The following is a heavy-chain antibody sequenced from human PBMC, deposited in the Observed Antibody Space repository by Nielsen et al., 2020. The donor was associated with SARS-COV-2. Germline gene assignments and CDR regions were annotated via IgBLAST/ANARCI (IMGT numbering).Heavy chain of an antibody. V-gene: IGHV4-59*01. J-gene: IGHJ3*02. Sequence: SETLSLTCTVSGGSISGYYWSWIRQPPGKGLEGIGCIFYTGNTYYNPSFQSRVTIPVDTSQNQFSLKLSSATAADTALYYCARSGYSYGPLDAFDIWGQGTVVTVSS. D-gene: IGHD5-12*01. CDR1: GGSISGYY. CDR3: ARSGYSYGPLDAFDI. CDR2: IFYTGNT.